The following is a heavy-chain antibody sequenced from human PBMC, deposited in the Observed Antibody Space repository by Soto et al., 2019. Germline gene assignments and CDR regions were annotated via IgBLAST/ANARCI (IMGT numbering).Heavy chain of an antibody. Sequence: ASVKVSCKASGYTFFTYDISWVRQAPGQGLEWMGWISTYSGDTKYAQKFQGRVTMTTDTSTTTAYLELRSLRSDDTAVYYCARHHGPTASENWFDPWGQGTLVTVSS. D-gene: IGHD4-17*01. V-gene: IGHV1-18*01. CDR2: ISTYSGDT. J-gene: IGHJ5*02. CDR3: ARHHGPTASENWFDP. CDR1: GYTFFTYD.